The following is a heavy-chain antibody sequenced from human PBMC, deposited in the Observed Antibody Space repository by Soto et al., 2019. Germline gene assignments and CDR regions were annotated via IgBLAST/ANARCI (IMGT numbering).Heavy chain of an antibody. CDR2: INPNSGGT. D-gene: IGHD6-19*01. CDR1: GNTFTGYY. Sequence: ASVKVSCKASGNTFTGYYMHWVRQAPGQGLEWMGWINPNSGGTNYAQKFQGWVTMTRDTSISTAYMELSRVRSDDTAVYYCARQAVAGYYYYYYMDVWGKGTTVTVSS. J-gene: IGHJ6*03. CDR3: ARQAVAGYYYYYYMDV. V-gene: IGHV1-2*04.